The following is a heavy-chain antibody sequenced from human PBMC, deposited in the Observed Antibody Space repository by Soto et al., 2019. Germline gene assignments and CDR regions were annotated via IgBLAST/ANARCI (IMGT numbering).Heavy chain of an antibody. D-gene: IGHD1-1*01. Sequence: GGSLRLSCAASGFTFSSYGMHWVRQAPGKGLEWVAVISYDGSNKYYADSVKGRFTISRGNSKNTLYLQMNSLRAEDTAVYYCAKDRRNWNYFDYWGQGTLVTVSS. V-gene: IGHV3-30*18. CDR1: GFTFSSYG. CDR3: AKDRRNWNYFDY. CDR2: ISYDGSNK. J-gene: IGHJ4*02.